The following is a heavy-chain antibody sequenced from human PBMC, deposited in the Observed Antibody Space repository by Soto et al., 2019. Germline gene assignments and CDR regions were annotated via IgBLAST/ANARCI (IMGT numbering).Heavy chain of an antibody. CDR3: SRDFYGSGSYYPFGY. CDR2: IIPIFGTA. Sequence: QVQLVQSGAVVKKPGSSVKVSCKASGGTFSSYAISWVRQAPGQGLEWMGGIIPIFGTANYAQKFQGRVTISADESRSTAFMELSSLRSEDTVVYYCSRDFYGSGSYYPFGYWGQGTLFTVSS. J-gene: IGHJ4*02. D-gene: IGHD3-10*01. V-gene: IGHV1-69*01. CDR1: GGTFSSYA.